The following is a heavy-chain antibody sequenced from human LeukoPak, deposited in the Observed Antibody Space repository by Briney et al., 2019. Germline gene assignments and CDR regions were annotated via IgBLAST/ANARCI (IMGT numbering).Heavy chain of an antibody. V-gene: IGHV4-59*02. CDR1: GGTVRSYY. CDR3: ARDRFGELH. J-gene: IGHJ4*02. CDR2: IYYSGST. D-gene: IGHD3-16*01. Sequence: PSETLSLTCTFSGGTVRSYYCRWIRQPPGKGLEWIGNIYYSGSTNYNPSLKSRVTISVDKSKNQFSLKVNSVTAADTAVYYCARDRFGELHWGQGTLVTVSS.